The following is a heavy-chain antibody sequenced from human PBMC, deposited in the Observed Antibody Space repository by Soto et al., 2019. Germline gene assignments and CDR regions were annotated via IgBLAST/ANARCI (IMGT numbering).Heavy chain of an antibody. J-gene: IGHJ4*02. CDR3: ARGRSEWELLNY. CDR1: GLAFSNYN. D-gene: IGHD1-26*01. CDR2: ISTSSNYI. Sequence: PGGSQRLSWAASGLAFSNYNMNWVRQAPGKGLEWLSCISTSSNYIYYADSVKGRFTISRDNAKNSLYLQMNSLRAEDTAVYYCARGRSEWELLNYWGQGTLVTVSS. V-gene: IGHV3-21*01.